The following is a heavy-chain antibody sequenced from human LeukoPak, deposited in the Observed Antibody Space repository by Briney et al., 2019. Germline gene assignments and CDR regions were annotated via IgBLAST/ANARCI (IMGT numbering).Heavy chain of an antibody. Sequence: PGGSLRLSCAASGFTFSSYSMNWVRQAPGKGLEWVSYISSSSNTIYYADSVKGRFTISRDNAKNSLYLQMNSLRAEDTAVYYCAREGITAAGTSRDLDYWGQGTLVTVSS. D-gene: IGHD6-13*01. CDR1: GFTFSSYS. CDR2: ISSSSNTI. J-gene: IGHJ4*02. V-gene: IGHV3-48*01. CDR3: AREGITAAGTSRDLDY.